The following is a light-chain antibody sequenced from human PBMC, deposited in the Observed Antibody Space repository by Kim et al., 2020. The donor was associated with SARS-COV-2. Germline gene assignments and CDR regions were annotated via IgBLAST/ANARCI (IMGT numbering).Light chain of an antibody. CDR1: QTVANH. Sequence: VSPGERVTLACRVSQTVANHVAWYQQRPGQPPRLLIYGAYTRATDVPARFSGSGSGTEFTLTISSLQSEDFAVYYCQQYNDWPLTFGGGTKVDIK. V-gene: IGKV3-15*01. J-gene: IGKJ4*01. CDR3: QQYNDWPLT. CDR2: GAY.